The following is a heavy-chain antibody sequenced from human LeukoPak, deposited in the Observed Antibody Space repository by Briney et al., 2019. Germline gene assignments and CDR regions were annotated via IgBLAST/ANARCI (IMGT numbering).Heavy chain of an antibody. J-gene: IGHJ4*02. D-gene: IGHD1-7*01. CDR3: ARGTSGTMSLFY. CDR2: IIPIFGTA. CDR1: GGTFSSYA. Sequence: SVKVSCKASGGTFSSYAISWVRQAPGQGLEWMGRIIPIFGTANYAQKFQGRVTITTDESTSTAYMELSSLRSEDTAVYYCARGTSGTMSLFYWGQGTLVTVSS. V-gene: IGHV1-69*05.